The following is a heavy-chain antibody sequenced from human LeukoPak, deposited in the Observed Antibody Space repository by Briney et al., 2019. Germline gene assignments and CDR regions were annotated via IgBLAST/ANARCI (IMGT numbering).Heavy chain of an antibody. CDR2: ISGSGGST. CDR1: GFTFSSYG. V-gene: IGHV3-23*01. CDR3: AKVKGVTIFGVVTVGMDV. J-gene: IGHJ6*02. D-gene: IGHD3-3*01. Sequence: GGSLRLSCAASGFTFSSYGMHWVRQAPGKGLEWVSSISGSGGSTNYADSVKGRFIISRDKSKNTLYLQMNSLRAEDTAVYYCAKVKGVTIFGVVTVGMDVWGQGTTVTVSS.